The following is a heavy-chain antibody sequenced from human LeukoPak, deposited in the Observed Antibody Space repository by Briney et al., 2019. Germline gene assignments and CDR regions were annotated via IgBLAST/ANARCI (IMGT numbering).Heavy chain of an antibody. CDR3: AKEIWPTVTTPGWTYFDY. D-gene: IGHD4-17*01. V-gene: IGHV3-30*18. J-gene: IGHJ4*02. CDR1: GFTFRSYG. Sequence: GGSLRLSCAASGFTFRSYGMHWVRQAPGKGLQWVAVISYDGSNKYYADSVKGRFTISRDNSKNTLYLQMNSLRAEDTAVYYCAKEIWPTVTTPGWTYFDYWGQGALVTVSS. CDR2: ISYDGSNK.